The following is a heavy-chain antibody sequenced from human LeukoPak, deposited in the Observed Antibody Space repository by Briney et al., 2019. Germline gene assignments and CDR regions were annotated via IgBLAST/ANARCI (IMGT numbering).Heavy chain of an antibody. V-gene: IGHV3-21*01. CDR2: ISTSSSYI. Sequence: GGSLRLSCTGSGFTFSSYSMNWVRQAPGKGLEWVSSISTSSSYIYYAGSLKGRFTISRDNARKSLYLQMNTLRAEDTAVYFCARGADGVSSNSRGWLDPWGQGTLVTVSS. D-gene: IGHD2-15*01. CDR3: ARGADGVSSNSRGWLDP. J-gene: IGHJ5*02. CDR1: GFTFSSYS.